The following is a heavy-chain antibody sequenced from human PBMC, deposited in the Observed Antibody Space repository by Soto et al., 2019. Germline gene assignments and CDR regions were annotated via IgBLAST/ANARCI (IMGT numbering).Heavy chain of an antibody. J-gene: IGHJ4*02. CDR3: ARDSGYVTFDY. V-gene: IGHV4-59*01. CDR1: GGSISSYY. Sequence: PSETLSLTCTVSGGSISSYYWSWIRQPPGKGLEWIGYIYYSGSTNYNPSLKSRVTISVDTSKNQFSLKLSSVTAADTAVYYCARDSGYVTFDYWGQGTLVTVAS. D-gene: IGHD5-12*01. CDR2: IYYSGST.